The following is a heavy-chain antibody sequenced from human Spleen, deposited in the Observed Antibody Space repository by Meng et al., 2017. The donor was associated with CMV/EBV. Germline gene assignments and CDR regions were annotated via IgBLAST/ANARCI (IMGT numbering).Heavy chain of an antibody. CDR3: ARVAAAGRGMDV. CDR1: GFTFRSYW. CDR2: MNQDGSQK. V-gene: IGHV3-7*04. D-gene: IGHD6-13*01. J-gene: IGHJ6*02. Sequence: GESLKISCGVSGFTFRSYWMGWVRQTPGKGLEWVANMNQDGSQKNYVDSVKGRFTISRDNAKNSLFLQMNSLRAEDTAVYYCARVAAAGRGMDVWGQGTTVTISS.